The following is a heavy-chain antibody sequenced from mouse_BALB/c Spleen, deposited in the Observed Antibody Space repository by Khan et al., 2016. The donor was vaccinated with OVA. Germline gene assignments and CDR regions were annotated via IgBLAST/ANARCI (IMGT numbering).Heavy chain of an antibody. CDR1: GFSLINYG. V-gene: IGHV2-9*02. CDR3: AREANYDYYGMDY. D-gene: IGHD2-1*01. Sequence: VQLQESGPGLVAPSQSLSITCTVTGFSLINYGVHWVRQPPGKGLEWLGVIWAGGSTNYNSALMSRLSISKDNSKSQVFLKMNSLQTDDTAMYYSAREANYDYYGMDYWGQGTSVTVSS. CDR2: IWAGGST. J-gene: IGHJ4*01.